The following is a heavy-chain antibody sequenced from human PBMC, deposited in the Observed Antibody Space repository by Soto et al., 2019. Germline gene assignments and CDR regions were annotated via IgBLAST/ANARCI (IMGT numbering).Heavy chain of an antibody. Sequence: QVQLQESDPGLVKPSETLSLTCTVSGDSISGGSSFWSWIRQPPGKGLEWIANVYYSGSSYYNPSLKSRLTISVDTTKNQFSLQLKSMTAADTAVYYCAKLSCTSSTCYFPAWFDPWGQGTLVTVSS. CDR1: GDSISGGSSF. D-gene: IGHD2-2*01. CDR2: VYYSGSS. V-gene: IGHV4-31*03. J-gene: IGHJ5*02. CDR3: AKLSCTSSTCYFPAWFDP.